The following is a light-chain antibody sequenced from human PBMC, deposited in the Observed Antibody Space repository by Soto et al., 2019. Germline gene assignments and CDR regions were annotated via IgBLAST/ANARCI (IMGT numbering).Light chain of an antibody. CDR2: GAS. J-gene: IGKJ5*01. CDR3: QQYHNWPPIT. CDR1: QTVIRN. V-gene: IGKV3-15*01. Sequence: EIVLTQSPDTLSLSPGERATLSCRASQTVIRNYLAWHQQKPGQTPRLLIYGASTRAIDIPARFSGSGSETEFTLTISSLQSEDFAIYYCQQYHNWPPITFGQGTRLEIK.